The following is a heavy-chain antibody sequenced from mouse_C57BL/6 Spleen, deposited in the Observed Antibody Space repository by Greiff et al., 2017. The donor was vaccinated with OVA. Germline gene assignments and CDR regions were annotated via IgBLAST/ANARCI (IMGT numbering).Heavy chain of an antibody. CDR3: TRRDYYYAMDY. CDR2: IDPETGGT. V-gene: IGHV1-15*01. J-gene: IGHJ4*01. CDR1: GYTFTDYE. Sequence: QVQLKESGAELVRPGASVTLSCKASGYTFTDYEMHWVKQTPVHGLEWIGAIDPETGGTAYNQKFKGKAILTADKSSSTAYMELRSLTSEDSAVYYCTRRDYYYAMDYWGQGTSVTVSS.